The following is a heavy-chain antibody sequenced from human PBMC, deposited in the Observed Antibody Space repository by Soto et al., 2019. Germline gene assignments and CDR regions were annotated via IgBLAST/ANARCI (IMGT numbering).Heavy chain of an antibody. CDR2: IYYSGST. CDR1: GGSISSYY. J-gene: IGHJ4*02. V-gene: IGHV4-59*01. CDR3: AREVGLQFFDY. Sequence: SETLSLTCTVSGGSISSYYWSWIRQPPGKGLEWIGYIYYSGSTNYNPSLKSRVTISVDTSKNQFSLKLSSVTAADTAAYYCAREVGLQFFDYWGQGTLVTVSS. D-gene: IGHD5-12*01.